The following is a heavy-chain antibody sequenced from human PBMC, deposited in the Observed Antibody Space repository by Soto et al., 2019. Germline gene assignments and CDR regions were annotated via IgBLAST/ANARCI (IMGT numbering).Heavy chain of an antibody. J-gene: IGHJ4*02. Sequence: PGGSLRLSCAASGFTFSSYAMSWVRQAPGKGLEWVSAISGSGGSTYYADSVKGRFTISRDNSKNTLYLQMNSLRAEDTAVYYCAKVGKSIFLTEIRYLDYWGQGTLVTVS. D-gene: IGHD3-9*01. CDR1: GFTFSSYA. V-gene: IGHV3-23*01. CDR2: ISGSGGST. CDR3: AKVGKSIFLTEIRYLDY.